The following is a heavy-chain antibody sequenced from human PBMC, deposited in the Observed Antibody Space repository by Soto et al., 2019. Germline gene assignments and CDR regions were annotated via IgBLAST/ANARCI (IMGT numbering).Heavy chain of an antibody. D-gene: IGHD6-13*01. CDR2: MSGSGASV. V-gene: IGHV3-11*01. CDR3: ARQQDLAADLDL. Sequence: VQLVESGGGLVKPRESLRLSCAASGFNFGDFYMSWIRQAPGKGLEWVSFMSGSGASVYYADSVKGRFTISRDNAKNSLYLQMNSLRADDTAMYYCARQQDLAADLDLWGQGTAVTVSS. J-gene: IGHJ5*02. CDR1: GFNFGDFY.